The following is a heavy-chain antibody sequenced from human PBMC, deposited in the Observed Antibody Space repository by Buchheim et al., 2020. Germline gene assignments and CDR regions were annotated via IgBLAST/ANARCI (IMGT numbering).Heavy chain of an antibody. V-gene: IGHV3-30*18. J-gene: IGHJ4*02. CDR1: GFTFSSYG. D-gene: IGHD3-16*01. CDR2: ISYDGSNK. CDR3: AKVDATFDRQLLVYYFDY. Sequence: QVQLVESGGGVVQPGRSLRLSCGASGFTFSSYGMHWVRQAPGKGLEWVAVISYDGSNKYYADSVKGRFTISRDNSKNTLYLQMNSLRAEDTAVYYCAKVDATFDRQLLVYYFDYWGQGTL.